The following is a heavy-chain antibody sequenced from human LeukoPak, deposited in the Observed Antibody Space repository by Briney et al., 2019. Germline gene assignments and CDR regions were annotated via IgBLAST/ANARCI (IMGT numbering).Heavy chain of an antibody. J-gene: IGHJ5*02. CDR2: IHNSRGT. V-gene: IGHV4-31*03. CDR1: GGSITSDFFY. D-gene: IGHD4-23*01. Sequence: SQTLSLTCTVSGGSITSDFFYWNWIRQHPGKGLEWIGPIHNSRGTSYNPSLESRLTISRDTSENQFFLKMSSVTAADTAMYYCGKGGGNSNSWGQGTLVTVSS. CDR3: GKGGGNSNS.